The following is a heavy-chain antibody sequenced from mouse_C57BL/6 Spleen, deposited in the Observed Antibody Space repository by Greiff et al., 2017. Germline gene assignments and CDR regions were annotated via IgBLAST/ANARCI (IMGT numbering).Heavy chain of an antibody. CDR2: IHPNSGST. CDR3: ARHGKGSFDY. V-gene: IGHV1-64*01. CDR1: GYTFTSYW. Sequence: QVQLQQPGAELVKPGASVKLSCKASGYTFTSYWMHWVKQRPGQGLEWIGMIHPNSGSTNYNEKFKSKATLTVDKSSSTAYMQLSSLTSEDSAVYYCARHGKGSFDYGGQGTTLTGSS. J-gene: IGHJ2*01. D-gene: IGHD2-1*01.